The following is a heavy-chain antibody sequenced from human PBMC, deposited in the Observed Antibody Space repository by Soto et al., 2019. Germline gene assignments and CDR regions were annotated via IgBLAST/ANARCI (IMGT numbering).Heavy chain of an antibody. V-gene: IGHV1-18*01. CDR3: ARDITGDTGDY. J-gene: IGHJ4*02. CDR1: VYTIIHQN. D-gene: IGHD7-27*01. Sequence: ASLKVSCTAFVYTIIHQNTFWVRRAPGQELEWMGWISTSNGDTNYAQNFQGRVTMTTDTSTTTAYVELRGLRYDDTAVYYCARDITGDTGDYWGQGTLVTGSS. CDR2: ISTSNGDT.